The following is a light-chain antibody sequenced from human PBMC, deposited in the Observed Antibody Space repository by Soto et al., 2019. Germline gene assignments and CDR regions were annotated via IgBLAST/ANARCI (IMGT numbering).Light chain of an antibody. V-gene: IGLV6-57*04. CDR2: KDD. J-gene: IGLJ2*01. CDR3: QSYYSSTVV. CDR1: SGDIANNY. Sequence: NFMLTQPLSVSESPGETVTISCTRSSGDIANNYVQWFQQRPGSAPTTVIYKDDQRPSGVPERFSGSIDSSSDSASLTITGLKSEDEADYFCQSYYSSTVVFGGGTKVTVL.